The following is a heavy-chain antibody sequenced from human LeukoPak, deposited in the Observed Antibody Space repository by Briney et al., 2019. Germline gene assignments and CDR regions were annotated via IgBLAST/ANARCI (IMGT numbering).Heavy chain of an antibody. V-gene: IGHV3-66*01. Sequence: GGSLRLSCEVSGFSVSDHYMDWGRQAPGKGLEWVSVIYSDGSTYHADSVKGRFTISRDNSRNTLYLQMNSLRAEDTAVYYCARFDCWGQGTLVTVSS. CDR2: IYSDGST. J-gene: IGHJ4*02. CDR1: GFSVSDHY. CDR3: ARFDC.